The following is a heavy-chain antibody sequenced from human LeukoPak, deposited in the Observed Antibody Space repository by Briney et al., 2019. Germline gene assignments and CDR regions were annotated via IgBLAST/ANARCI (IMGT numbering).Heavy chain of an antibody. D-gene: IGHD4-17*01. Sequence: PGGSLRLSCAASGFTFSSYGMHWVRQAPGKGLEWVAVIWYDGSNKYYADSVKGRFTISRDNSKNTLYLQMNSLRAEDTAVYYRAKLLYGASGYWYFDLWGRGTLVTVSS. CDR3: AKLLYGASGYWYFDL. CDR1: GFTFSSYG. J-gene: IGHJ2*01. V-gene: IGHV3-33*06. CDR2: IWYDGSNK.